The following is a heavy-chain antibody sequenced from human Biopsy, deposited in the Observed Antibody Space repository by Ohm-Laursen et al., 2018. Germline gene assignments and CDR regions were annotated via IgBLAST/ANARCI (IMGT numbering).Heavy chain of an antibody. CDR3: ARGYGGSSRYFDL. Sequence: SDTLSLTCTVSGDDSIAGYYWSWIRQSPEKGLEWIGFVFHSGLTSYHPSLRSRVSISVDSSKNQFYLNLSSLTPADTAVYFCARGYGGSSRYFDLWGRGTQVTVSS. CDR1: GDDSIAGYY. D-gene: IGHD3-16*01. CDR2: VFHSGLT. V-gene: IGHV4-59*07. J-gene: IGHJ2*01.